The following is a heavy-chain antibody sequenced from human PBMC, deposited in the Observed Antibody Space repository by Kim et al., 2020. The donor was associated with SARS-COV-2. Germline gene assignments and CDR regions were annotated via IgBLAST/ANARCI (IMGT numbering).Heavy chain of an antibody. CDR1: GYTFTSYG. Sequence: ASVKVSCKASGYTFTSYGISWVRQAPGQGLEWMGWISAYNGNTNYAQKLQGRVTMTTDTSTSTAYMELRSLRSDDTAVYYCARTFGLVVPAATQIPFDYWGQGTLVTVSS. V-gene: IGHV1-18*01. D-gene: IGHD2-2*01. CDR2: ISAYNGNT. J-gene: IGHJ4*02. CDR3: ARTFGLVVPAATQIPFDY.